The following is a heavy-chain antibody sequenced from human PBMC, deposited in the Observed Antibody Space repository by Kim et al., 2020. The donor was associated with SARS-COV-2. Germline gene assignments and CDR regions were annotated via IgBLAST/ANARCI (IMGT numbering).Heavy chain of an antibody. V-gene: IGHV1-69*01. CDR3: ARSRGYDSSGYSDY. J-gene: IGHJ4*02. Sequence: AQKFQGRVTITADESTSTAYMELSSLRSEDTAVYYCARSRGYDSSGYSDYLGQGTLVTVSS. D-gene: IGHD3-22*01.